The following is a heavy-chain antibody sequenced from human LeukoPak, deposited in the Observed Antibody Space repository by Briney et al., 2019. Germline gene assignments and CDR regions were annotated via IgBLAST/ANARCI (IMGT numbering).Heavy chain of an antibody. CDR3: ARQDSSGWSQDY. D-gene: IGHD6-19*01. CDR1: GFTFSSYS. V-gene: IGHV3-21*01. CDR2: ISSSSSYI. J-gene: IGHJ4*02. Sequence: VKPGGSLRLSCAASGFTFSSYSMNWVRQAPGKGLEWVSSISSSSSYIYYADSVKGRFTISRDNAKNSLYLLMNSLRAEDTAVYYCARQDSSGWSQDYWGQGTLVTVSS.